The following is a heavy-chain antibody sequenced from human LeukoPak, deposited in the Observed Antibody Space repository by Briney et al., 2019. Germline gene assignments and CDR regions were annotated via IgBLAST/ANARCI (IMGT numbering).Heavy chain of an antibody. Sequence: GGSLRLSCAASGFTFSIYWMSWVRQAPGKGLEWVANIKEDGSEEHYVDSVKGRFTISRGNSKNTLFLQMNSLRAEDTAVYYCAKRGSVGTLGHFDYWGQGTLVTVSS. D-gene: IGHD6-13*01. J-gene: IGHJ4*02. V-gene: IGHV3-7*03. CDR2: IKEDGSEE. CDR1: GFTFSIYW. CDR3: AKRGSVGTLGHFDY.